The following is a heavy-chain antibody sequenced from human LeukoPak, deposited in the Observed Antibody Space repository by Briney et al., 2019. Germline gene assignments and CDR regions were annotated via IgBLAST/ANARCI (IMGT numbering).Heavy chain of an antibody. Sequence: PGGSLRLSCAASGFTFSNYEMNWVRQAPGKGLEWVSYISSGASTLYYADSVRGRFTISRDNDKNSLYLQMISLRAEDTAVYYCARFAVGANLVDYWGQGTLVTVSS. D-gene: IGHD1-26*01. CDR1: GFTFSNYE. V-gene: IGHV3-48*03. J-gene: IGHJ4*02. CDR2: ISSGASTL. CDR3: ARFAVGANLVDY.